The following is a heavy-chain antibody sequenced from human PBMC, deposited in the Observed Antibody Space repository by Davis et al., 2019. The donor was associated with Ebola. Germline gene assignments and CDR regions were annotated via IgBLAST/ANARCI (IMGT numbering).Heavy chain of an antibody. J-gene: IGHJ4*02. CDR3: VPGTWI. Sequence: GESLKISCVASGFTFNEYEMNWVRQTPEKGLEWLSYISDSGSAAYYTDSVKGRFTISRDNAKNSLYLQMDTLRVEDTAIYYCVPGTWIRGQGTLVTVSS. CDR2: ISDSGSAA. D-gene: IGHD5-18*01. V-gene: IGHV3-48*03. CDR1: GFTFNEYE.